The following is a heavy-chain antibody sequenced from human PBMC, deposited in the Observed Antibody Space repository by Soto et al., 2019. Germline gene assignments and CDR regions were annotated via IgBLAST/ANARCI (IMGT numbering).Heavy chain of an antibody. CDR3: ARVSITMIVVARGRYNWFXP. CDR2: ISYDGSNK. CDR1: GFTFSSYA. Sequence: PGGSLRLSCAASGFTFSSYAMHWVRQAPGKGLEWVAVISYDGSNKYYADSVKGRFTISRDNSKKTLNLQMNSLRAEDTAVYYCARVSITMIVVARGRYNWFXPWGQGTLVTVSS. D-gene: IGHD3-22*01. V-gene: IGHV3-30-3*01. J-gene: IGHJ5*02.